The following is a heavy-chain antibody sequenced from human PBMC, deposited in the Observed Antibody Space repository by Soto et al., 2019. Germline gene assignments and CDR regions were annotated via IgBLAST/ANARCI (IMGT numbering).Heavy chain of an antibody. CDR2: ISGYNGNT. D-gene: IGHD6-13*01. J-gene: IGHJ1*01. V-gene: IGHV1-18*01. CDR1: GYTFTNYG. Sequence: QVRLVQSGVEVKKPGASVKVSCMASGYTFTNYGISWVRQAPGQGPEWMGWISGYNGNTKNAQKFRGRVTMTTDTSTSTAYMELRSLRSDDTAVYYCARGGSSWSAEYYQHWGQVTLVSVSS. CDR3: ARGGSSWSAEYYQH.